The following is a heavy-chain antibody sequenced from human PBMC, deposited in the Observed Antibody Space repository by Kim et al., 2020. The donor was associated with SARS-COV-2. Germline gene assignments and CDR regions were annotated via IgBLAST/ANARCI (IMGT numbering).Heavy chain of an antibody. J-gene: IGHJ4*02. Sequence: GESLKISCKGSGYSFTSYWIGWVRQMPGKGLEWMGIIYPGDSDTRYSPSFQGQVTISADKSISTAYLQWSSLKASDTAMYYCASSWGRDGYNHGPFDYWGQGTLVTVSS. D-gene: IGHD5-12*01. V-gene: IGHV5-51*01. CDR2: IYPGDSDT. CDR3: ASSWGRDGYNHGPFDY. CDR1: GYSFTSYW.